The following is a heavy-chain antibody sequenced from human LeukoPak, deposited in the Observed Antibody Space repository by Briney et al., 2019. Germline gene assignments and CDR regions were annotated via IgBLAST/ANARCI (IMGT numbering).Heavy chain of an antibody. D-gene: IGHD2-15*01. CDR3: ARVMGYCSGGSCYCFDY. V-gene: IGHV3-9*01. J-gene: IGHJ4*02. CDR1: GFIFNNYA. CDR2: ISWNSGSI. Sequence: PGGSLRLSCAGSGFIFNNYAMHWVRQPPGKGLEWVSGISWNSGSIDYADSVKGRFTISRDNAKNSLYLQMNSLRAEDTAVYYCARVMGYCSGGSCYCFDYWGQGTLVTVSS.